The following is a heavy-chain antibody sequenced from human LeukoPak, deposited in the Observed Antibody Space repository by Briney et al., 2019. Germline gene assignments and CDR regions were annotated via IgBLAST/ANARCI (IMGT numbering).Heavy chain of an antibody. Sequence: ASVKVSCKASGGTFSSYAISWVRQAPGQGLEWMGRIIPILGIANYAQKFQGRVTITADKSTSTAYMELSSLRSEDTAVYYCAKDQSGSIWYPEYWGQGTLVTVSS. CDR2: IIPILGIA. D-gene: IGHD6-13*01. V-gene: IGHV1-69*04. CDR3: AKDQSGSIWYPEY. J-gene: IGHJ4*02. CDR1: GGTFSSYA.